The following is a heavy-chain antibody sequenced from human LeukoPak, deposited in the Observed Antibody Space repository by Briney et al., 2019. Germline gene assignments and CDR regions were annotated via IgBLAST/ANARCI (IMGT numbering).Heavy chain of an antibody. CDR3: AKKGDVSGWYQYFDY. J-gene: IGHJ4*02. D-gene: IGHD6-19*01. Sequence: PGGSLRLSCAASGFTFSSFAMTWVRQAPGKGLEWVSTISGSGGTTYYTDSAKGRFTISRDNSKNTLYLQMNSLRAEDTAVYYCAKKGDVSGWYQYFDYWGQGTLVTVSS. V-gene: IGHV3-23*01. CDR1: GFTFSSFA. CDR2: ISGSGGTT.